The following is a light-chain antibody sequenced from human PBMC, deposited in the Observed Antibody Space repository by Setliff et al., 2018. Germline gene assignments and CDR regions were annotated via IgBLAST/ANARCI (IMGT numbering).Light chain of an antibody. CDR1: SSNIGAGYD. CDR3: CSYAGSYTSFYV. Sequence: QSVLTQPPSVSGAPGQRVTISCTGSSSNIGAGYDVHWYQQLPGTAPKLLIYGNSNRPSGVPDRFSGSKSGTSASLAITGLQAEDEADYYCCSYAGSYTSFYVFGTGTKVTV. CDR2: GNS. V-gene: IGLV1-40*01. J-gene: IGLJ1*01.